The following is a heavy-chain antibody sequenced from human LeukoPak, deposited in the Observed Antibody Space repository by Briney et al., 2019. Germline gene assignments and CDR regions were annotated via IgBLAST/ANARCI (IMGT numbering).Heavy chain of an antibody. CDR1: GFTSSNYG. Sequence: GGSLRLSCAASGFTSSNYGMHWVRQAPGKGLEWVAFIRYDGSNKYYADSVKGRFTISRDNSKNTLYLQMNSLRAEDTAVYYCARDRSSYCSSTSCQPSRIFDYWGQGTLVTVSS. V-gene: IGHV3-30*02. D-gene: IGHD2-2*01. CDR3: ARDRSSYCSSTSCQPSRIFDY. CDR2: IRYDGSNK. J-gene: IGHJ4*02.